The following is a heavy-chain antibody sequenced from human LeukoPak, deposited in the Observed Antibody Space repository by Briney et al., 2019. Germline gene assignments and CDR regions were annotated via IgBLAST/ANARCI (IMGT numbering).Heavy chain of an antibody. D-gene: IGHD6-6*01. CDR3: ATRGRYSSSSFYYGMDV. J-gene: IGHJ6*02. Sequence: SETLSLTCTVSGGSISSYYWSWIRQPPGKGLEWIGYIYYSGSTNYNPSLKSRVTISVDTSKNQFSLKLSSVTAADTAVYYCATRGRYSSSSFYYGMDVWGQRTTVTVSS. CDR2: IYYSGST. V-gene: IGHV4-59*01. CDR1: GGSISSYY.